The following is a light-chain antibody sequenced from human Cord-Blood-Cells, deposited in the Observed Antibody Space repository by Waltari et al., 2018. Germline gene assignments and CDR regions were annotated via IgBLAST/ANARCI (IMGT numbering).Light chain of an antibody. CDR3: QQRSNWPPRLT. Sequence: IALTPSPATLSLSQGASAILSCRASQSVSSYFAWYQQKPGQAPRLLIYDASNRSTGMPARFSGSGSLTDFTLTISRLEPEDFAVYYCQQRSNWPPRLTFGGGTKVEIK. V-gene: IGKV3-11*01. CDR2: DAS. J-gene: IGKJ4*01. CDR1: QSVSSY.